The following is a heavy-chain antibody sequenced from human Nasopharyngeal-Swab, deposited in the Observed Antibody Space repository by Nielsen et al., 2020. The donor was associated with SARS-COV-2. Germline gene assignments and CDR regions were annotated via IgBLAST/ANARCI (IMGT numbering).Heavy chain of an antibody. Sequence: GESLKISCAASGFTFSGSAMHWVRQASGKGLEWVGRIRSKANSYATAYAASVKGRFTISRGDSKNTAYLQMNSLKTEDTAVYYCTSERVVAATAGTWGQGTLVTVSS. J-gene: IGHJ5*02. D-gene: IGHD2-15*01. CDR2: IRSKANSYAT. V-gene: IGHV3-73*01. CDR3: TSERVVAATAGT. CDR1: GFTFSGSA.